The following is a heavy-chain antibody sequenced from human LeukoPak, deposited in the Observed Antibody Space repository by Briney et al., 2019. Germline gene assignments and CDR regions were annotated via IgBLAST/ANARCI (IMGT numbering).Heavy chain of an antibody. CDR3: ARSAGDPHAFDV. D-gene: IGHD4-17*01. V-gene: IGHV3-30*03. Sequence: SGGSLRLSCAASGFTFSSYGMHWVRQAPGKGLEWVAVISYDGSNKYYADSVKGRFTISRDNSKNTLYLQFSSLRAEDTAVFYCARSAGDPHAFDVWGQGTMVIVSS. J-gene: IGHJ3*01. CDR1: GFTFSSYG. CDR2: ISYDGSNK.